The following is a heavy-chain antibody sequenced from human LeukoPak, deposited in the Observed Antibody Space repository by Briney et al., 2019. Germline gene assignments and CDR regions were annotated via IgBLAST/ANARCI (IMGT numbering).Heavy chain of an antibody. Sequence: GASVKVSCKASGYTFTGYYMHWVRQAPGQGLEWMGWINPNSGGTNYAQKFQGRVTMTRDTSISTAYMELSRLRSDDTAVYYCARDSNYYDSSGYYPLDYWGQGTLVTVSS. D-gene: IGHD3-22*01. CDR3: ARDSNYYDSSGYYPLDY. CDR2: INPNSGGT. CDR1: GYTFTGYY. V-gene: IGHV1-2*02. J-gene: IGHJ4*02.